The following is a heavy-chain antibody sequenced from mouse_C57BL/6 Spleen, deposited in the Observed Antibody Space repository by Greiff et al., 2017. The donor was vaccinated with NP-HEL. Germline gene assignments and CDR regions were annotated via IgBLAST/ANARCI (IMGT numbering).Heavy chain of an antibody. CDR1: GFTFSDYG. CDR3: AKGYYEGFAY. J-gene: IGHJ3*01. V-gene: IGHV5-17*01. D-gene: IGHD1-1*01. Sequence: DVKLVESGGGLVKPGGSLKLSCAASGFTFSDYGMHWVRQAPEKGLEWVAYISSGSSTIYYADTVKGRFTISRDNAKNTLFLQMTSLRSEDTAMYYCAKGYYEGFAYWGQGTLVTVSA. CDR2: ISSGSSTI.